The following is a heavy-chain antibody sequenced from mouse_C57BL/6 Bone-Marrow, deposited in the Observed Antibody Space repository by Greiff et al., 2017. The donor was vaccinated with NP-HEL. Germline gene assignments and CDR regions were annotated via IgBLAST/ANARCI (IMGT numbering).Heavy chain of an antibody. D-gene: IGHD4-1*01. J-gene: IGHJ1*03. CDR3: ARGLGRHWYFDV. Sequence: QVQLQQSGAELARPGASVKLSCKASGYTFTSYGISWVKQRTGQGLEWIGEIYPRSGNTYYNEKFKGKATLNADKSSSTAYMELRSLTSEDSAVYFCARGLGRHWYFDVWGTGTTVTVSS. CDR2: IYPRSGNT. V-gene: IGHV1-81*01. CDR1: GYTFTSYG.